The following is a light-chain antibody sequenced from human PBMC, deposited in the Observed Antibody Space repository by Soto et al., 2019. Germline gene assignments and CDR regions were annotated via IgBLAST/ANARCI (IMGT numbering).Light chain of an antibody. CDR2: GAS. Sequence: EIVMTQSPATLSVSPGERATLSCRASQRISSDLAWYQQKPGQAPRLLIHGASTRATGIPARFSGSGSGTEFTLTIRSLQSEDFALYYCQQYNNWPFTFGPGTKVDIK. J-gene: IGKJ3*01. CDR3: QQYNNWPFT. V-gene: IGKV3D-15*01. CDR1: QRISSD.